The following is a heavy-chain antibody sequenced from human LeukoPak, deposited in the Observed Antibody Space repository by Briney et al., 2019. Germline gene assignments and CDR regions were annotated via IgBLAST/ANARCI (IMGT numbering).Heavy chain of an antibody. V-gene: IGHV1-69*05. CDR2: IIPVFGTA. D-gene: IGHD5-18*01. CDR1: GGTFSSYA. Sequence: SVKVSCKASGGTFSSYAISWVRQAPGQGLEWMGGIIPVFGTANYAQKFQGRVTITTDESTSTAYMELSSLRSEDTAVYYCASLSGYSYGSYFDYWGQGTLVTVSS. CDR3: ASLSGYSYGSYFDY. J-gene: IGHJ4*02.